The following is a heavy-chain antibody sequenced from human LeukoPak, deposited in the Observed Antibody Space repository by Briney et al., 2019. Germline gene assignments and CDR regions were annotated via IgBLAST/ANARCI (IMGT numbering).Heavy chain of an antibody. D-gene: IGHD1-26*01. CDR1: GGSIGSYY. J-gene: IGHJ4*02. CDR2: IYYSGST. V-gene: IGHV4-59*08. Sequence: SETLSLTCTVSGGSIGSYYWSWIRQPPGKGLEWIGYIYYSGSTNYNPSLKSRVTISVDTSKNQFSLKLSSVTAADTAVYYCASGEPRYSYFDYWGQGTLVTVSS. CDR3: ASGEPRYSYFDY.